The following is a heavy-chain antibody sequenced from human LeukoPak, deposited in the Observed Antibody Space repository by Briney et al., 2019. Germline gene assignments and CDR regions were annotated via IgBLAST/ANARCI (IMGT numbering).Heavy chain of an antibody. CDR1: GFTFSSYS. CDR3: ARSGYSYGTFDY. J-gene: IGHJ4*02. V-gene: IGHV3-21*01. CDR2: ISSSSSYI. D-gene: IGHD5-18*01. Sequence: GGSLRLSCAASGFTFSSYSMNWVRQAPGKGLEWVSSISSSSSYIYYADSVKGRFTISRDNAKNSLYLQMNSLRAEDTAVYYCARSGYSYGTFDYWGQGTLVTVSS.